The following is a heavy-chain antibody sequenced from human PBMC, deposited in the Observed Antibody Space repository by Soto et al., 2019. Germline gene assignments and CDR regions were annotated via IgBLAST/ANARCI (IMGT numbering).Heavy chain of an antibody. CDR2: IYYSGST. CDR1: GGSISSGGYY. CDR3: ARDRSETPNWFDP. V-gene: IGHV4-31*03. J-gene: IGHJ5*02. Sequence: SETLSLTCTVSGGSISSGGYYWSWIRQHPGKGLEWIGYIYYSGSTYYNPSLKSRVTISVDTSKNQFSLKLSSVTAADTAVYYCARDRSETPNWFDPWGQGTLVTVSS.